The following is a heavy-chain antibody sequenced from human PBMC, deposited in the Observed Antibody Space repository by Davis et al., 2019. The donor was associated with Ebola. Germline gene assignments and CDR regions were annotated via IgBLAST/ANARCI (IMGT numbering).Heavy chain of an antibody. CDR3: ARVHGSGSYYGY. V-gene: IGHV4-31*03. D-gene: IGHD3-10*01. J-gene: IGHJ4*02. CDR2: IYYSGST. Sequence: PSETLSLTCTVSGGSISSGGYYWSWIRQHPGKGLEWIGYIYYSGSTYYDPSLKSRVTISVDTSKNQFSLKLSSVTAAGTAVYYCARVHGSGSYYGYWGQGTLVTVSS. CDR1: GGSISSGGYY.